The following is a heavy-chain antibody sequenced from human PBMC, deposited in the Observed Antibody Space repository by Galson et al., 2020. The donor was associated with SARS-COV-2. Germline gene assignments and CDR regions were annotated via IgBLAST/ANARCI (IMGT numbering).Heavy chain of an antibody. D-gene: IGHD3-16*01. V-gene: IGHV4-59*13. CDR2: IYYSGST. Sequence: SETLSLTCTVSGGSISSYYWSWIRQPPGKGLEWIGYIYYSGSTNYNPSLKSRVTISVDTSKNQFSLKLSSVTAADTAVYYCARDLGRREFDPWGQGTLVTVSS. J-gene: IGHJ5*02. CDR1: GGSISSYY. CDR3: ARDLGRREFDP.